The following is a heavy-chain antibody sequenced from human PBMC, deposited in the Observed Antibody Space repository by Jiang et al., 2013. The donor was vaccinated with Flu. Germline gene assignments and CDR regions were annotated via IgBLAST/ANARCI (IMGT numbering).Heavy chain of an antibody. CDR2: ISSSSSYI. Sequence: GFTFSSYSMNWVRQAPGKGLEWVSSISSSSSYIYYADSVKGRFTISRDNAKNSLYLQMNSLRAEDTAVYYCARDDWNYDLNAFDIWGQGTMVTVSS. CDR1: GFTFSSYS. J-gene: IGHJ3*02. D-gene: IGHD1-7*01. V-gene: IGHV3-21*01. CDR3: ARDDWNYDLNAFDI.